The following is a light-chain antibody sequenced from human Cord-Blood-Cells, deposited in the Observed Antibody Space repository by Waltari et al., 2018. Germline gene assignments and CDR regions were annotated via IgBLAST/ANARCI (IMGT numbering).Light chain of an antibody. CDR3: SSYTSSSTI. V-gene: IGLV2-14*01. J-gene: IGLJ2*01. Sequence: QSALTQPASVSGSPGQSITISCPGTSSYVGGYNYVSWYQQHPGKAPKLMIYDVSNRPSVVSNRFSGSKSGNTASLTISGLQAEDEADYYCSSYTSSSTIFGGGTKLTVL. CDR2: DVS. CDR1: SSYVGGYNY.